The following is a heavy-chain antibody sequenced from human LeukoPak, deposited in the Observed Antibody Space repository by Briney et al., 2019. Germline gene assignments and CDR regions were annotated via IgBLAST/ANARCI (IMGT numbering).Heavy chain of an antibody. CDR1: GGSISSGGYY. D-gene: IGHD3-3*01. CDR2: IYHSGST. CDR3: AKNGQSGFSFDP. Sequence: SETLSLTCTVSGGSISSGGYYWSWIRQPPGKGLEWIGYIYHSGSTYYNPSLKSRVTISVDRSKNQFSLKLSSVTAADTAVYYCAKNGQSGFSFDPWGQGTLVTVSS. V-gene: IGHV4-30-2*01. J-gene: IGHJ5*02.